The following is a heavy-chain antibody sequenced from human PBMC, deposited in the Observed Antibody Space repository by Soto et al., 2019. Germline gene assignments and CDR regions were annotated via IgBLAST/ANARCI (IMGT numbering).Heavy chain of an antibody. CDR2: VNHRGNT. Sequence: QVQLQQWGAGLLKPSETLSLTCAVYGGSFSGYYWSWIRQPPGKGLEWIGEVNHRGNTNYNPSLKSRVTILVDTSKNHSSLKLNSVTAAYTAVYYCARAGDSSGYADYWGQGTLVTVSS. D-gene: IGHD3-22*01. V-gene: IGHV4-34*01. CDR1: GGSFSGYY. CDR3: ARAGDSSGYADY. J-gene: IGHJ4*02.